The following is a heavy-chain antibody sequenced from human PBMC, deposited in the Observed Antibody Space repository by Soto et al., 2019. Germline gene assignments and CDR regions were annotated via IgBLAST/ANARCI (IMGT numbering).Heavy chain of an antibody. V-gene: IGHV1-69*02. CDR2: IIPILGIA. Sequence: SVKVSCKASGGTFSSYTISWVRQAPGQGLEWMGRIIPILGIANYAQKFQGRVTITADKSTSTAYMELSSLRSEDTAVYYCASYRRFGDYFYFDYWGQGTLVTVSS. CDR3: ASYRRFGDYFYFDY. J-gene: IGHJ4*02. CDR1: GGTFSSYT. D-gene: IGHD2-21*02.